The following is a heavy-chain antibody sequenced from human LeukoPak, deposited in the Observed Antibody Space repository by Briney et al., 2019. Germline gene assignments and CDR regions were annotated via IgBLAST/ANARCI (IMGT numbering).Heavy chain of an antibody. CDR1: GYTFTGYY. J-gene: IGHJ5*02. CDR2: INPNSGGT. V-gene: IGHV1-2*04. CDR3: ARAGAPYSSIAAPNT. D-gene: IGHD6-6*01. Sequence: EASVKVSCKASGYTFTGYYMHWVRQAPGQGLEWMGWINPNSGGTNYAQKFQGWVTMTRDTSISTAYMELSRLRSDDTAVYYCARAGAPYSSIAAPNTWGQGTLVTVSS.